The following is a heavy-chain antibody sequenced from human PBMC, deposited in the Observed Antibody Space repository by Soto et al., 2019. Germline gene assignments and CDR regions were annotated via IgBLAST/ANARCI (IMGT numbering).Heavy chain of an antibody. J-gene: IGHJ6*02. CDR3: ASKGGRGMDV. CDR1: GYTFTSYD. Sequence: QVQLVQSGAEVKKPGASVKVSCKASGYTFTSYDINWVRQATGQGLEWMGWMNANSGNTGYAQKYQSRDTMTRTLSPNTAYMDLSSLRYNKTAVYHCASKGGRGMDVWRQGTTVIGSS. V-gene: IGHV1-8*01. CDR2: MNANSGNT. D-gene: IGHD3-16*01.